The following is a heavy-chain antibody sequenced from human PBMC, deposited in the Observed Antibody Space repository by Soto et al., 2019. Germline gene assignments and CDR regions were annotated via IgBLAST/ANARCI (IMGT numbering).Heavy chain of an antibody. CDR3: GRDLTSNANCIDP. J-gene: IGHJ5*02. Sequence: TCTVSDGSISSGDYYWTWIRQRPGKGLEWMGYIYYTGKTYYNPSLESRLTMSVDRSKNQFSLRLTSVTAADTAVYFCGRDLTSNANCIDPWGQGTLVTVSS. V-gene: IGHV4-30-4*01. CDR2: IYYTGKT. CDR1: DGSISSGDYY. D-gene: IGHD2-2*01.